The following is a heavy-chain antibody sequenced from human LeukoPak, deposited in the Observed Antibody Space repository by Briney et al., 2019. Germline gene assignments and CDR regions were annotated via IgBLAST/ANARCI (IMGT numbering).Heavy chain of an antibody. CDR3: ARDTAGYSSGWYYFDY. CDR1: GGNFSNYL. Sequence: SVKVSCKASGGNFSNYLISWVRQAPGQGLEWMGEIIPIFDAPTYAQKFQDRVKITTDGSSSTAYMELSSLRSEDTAVYYCARDTAGYSSGWYYFDYWGQGTLVTVSS. V-gene: IGHV1-69*05. J-gene: IGHJ4*02. CDR2: IIPIFDAP. D-gene: IGHD6-19*01.